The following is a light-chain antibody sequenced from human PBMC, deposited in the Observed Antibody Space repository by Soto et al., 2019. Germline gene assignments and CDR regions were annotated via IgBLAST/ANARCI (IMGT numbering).Light chain of an antibody. CDR1: SSNIGAGYH. CDR3: QSYDSSLSGSGVV. CDR2: GNS. Sequence: QSVLTQPPSVSGAPGQRVTISCTGSSSNIGAGYHVHWYQQLPGTAPKLLIYGNSNRPSGVPDRFSGSKSGTSASLAITGLQAEDEADYYCQSYDSSLSGSGVVFGGGTKLTVL. J-gene: IGLJ2*01. V-gene: IGLV1-40*01.